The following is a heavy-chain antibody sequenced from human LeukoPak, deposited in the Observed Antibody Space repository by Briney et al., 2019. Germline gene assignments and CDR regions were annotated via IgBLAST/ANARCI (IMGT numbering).Heavy chain of an antibody. D-gene: IGHD5-18*01. CDR1: GYSISSGYY. Sequence: SETLSLTCAVSGYSISSGYYWGWIRQPPGKGLEWIGSIYHSGSTYYNPSLKSRVTISVDTSKNQFSLKLSSVTAADTAVYYCARQLGDTAMVNGYWGQGTLVTASS. CDR3: ARQLGDTAMVNGY. CDR2: IYHSGST. J-gene: IGHJ4*02. V-gene: IGHV4-38-2*01.